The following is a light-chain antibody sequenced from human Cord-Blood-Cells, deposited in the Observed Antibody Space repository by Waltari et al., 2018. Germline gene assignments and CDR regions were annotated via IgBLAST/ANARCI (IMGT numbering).Light chain of an antibody. CDR3: QQYYSTHS. V-gene: IGKV4-1*01. Sequence: DIVMTQSPDSLPVSLGERATINCKSSQGVLYSSNNKNYLAWYQQKPGQPPKLLIYWASTRESGVPDRFSGSGSGTDFTLTISSLQAEDVAVYYCQQYYSTHSFGQGTKLEIK. J-gene: IGKJ2*03. CDR2: WAS. CDR1: QGVLYSSNNKNY.